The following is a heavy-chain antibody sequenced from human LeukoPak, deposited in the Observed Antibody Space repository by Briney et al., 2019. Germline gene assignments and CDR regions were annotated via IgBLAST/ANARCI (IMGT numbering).Heavy chain of an antibody. CDR3: ARPSSSGNYYY. V-gene: IGHV4-39*01. CDR2: IYYSGSP. CDR1: GGSISSSNHW. D-gene: IGHD1-26*01. J-gene: IGHJ4*02. Sequence: SETLSLTCTVSGGSISSSNHWWGWIRHPPGKGLEWIGSIYYSGSPSYSPTLKSRVTISVHTSKNQLSLKLSSVTAADTAVYYCARPSSSGNYYYWGQGTLVTVS.